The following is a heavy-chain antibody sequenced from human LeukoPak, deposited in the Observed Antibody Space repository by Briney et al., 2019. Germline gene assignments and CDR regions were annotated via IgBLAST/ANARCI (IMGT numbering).Heavy chain of an antibody. CDR2: FSSNGGST. CDR1: GFTFSSYA. J-gene: IGHJ3*02. V-gene: IGHV3-64*02. Sequence: GGSLRLSCAASGFTFSSYAMHWVRQAPGKGLEYVSAFSSNGGSTYYADSVKGRFTISRDNSKNTLYLQMGSLRAEDMAVYYCARGAPAYCGGDCLTGGAFDIWGQGTMVTVSS. D-gene: IGHD2-21*02. CDR3: ARGAPAYCGGDCLTGGAFDI.